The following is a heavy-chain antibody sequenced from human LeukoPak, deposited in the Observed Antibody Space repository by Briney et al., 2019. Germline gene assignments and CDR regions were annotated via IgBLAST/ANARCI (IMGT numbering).Heavy chain of an antibody. CDR3: ARSPSGSSSRWFDA. CDR2: IYHSETT. V-gene: IGHV4-4*02. Sequence: SGTLSLTCAVSGDSISSYSWRNWVRQPPGKGLEWIGEIYHSETTNYNPSLKSRVTMSLDKSKKQFSLKLSSVTAADTAVYYCARSPSGSSSRWFDAWGQGTLVTVSS. D-gene: IGHD1-26*01. CDR1: GDSISSYSW. J-gene: IGHJ5*02.